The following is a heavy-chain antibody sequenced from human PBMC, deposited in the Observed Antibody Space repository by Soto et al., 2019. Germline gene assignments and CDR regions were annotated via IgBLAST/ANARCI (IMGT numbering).Heavy chain of an antibody. CDR2: ISSNGVGT. J-gene: IGHJ6*03. D-gene: IGHD6-6*01. CDR1: GFTLSGYA. CDR3: ARRARPDFYYMDV. V-gene: IGHV3-64*01. Sequence: HPGGSLRLSCAASGFTLSGYAMDWVRQAPGKGLEYVSGISSNGVGTYYANSVQGRFTISRDNSKNTVYLQMGSLRPEDMVVYYCARRARPDFYYMDVWGKGTTVTVSS.